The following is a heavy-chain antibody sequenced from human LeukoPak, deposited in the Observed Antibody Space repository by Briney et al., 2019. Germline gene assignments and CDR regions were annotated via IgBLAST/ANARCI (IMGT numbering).Heavy chain of an antibody. CDR2: IYYSGST. CDR1: GGSISSYY. V-gene: IGHV4-59*01. D-gene: IGHD3-9*01. CDR3: ARVGLYYDILTGYSPDNWFDP. Sequence: PSETLSLTRTVSGGSISSYYWSWIRQPPGKGLEWIGYIYYSGSTNYNPSLESRVTISVDTAKNQFSLKLSSVTAVDTAVYYCARVGLYYDILTGYSPDNWFDPWGQGTLVTVSS. J-gene: IGHJ5*02.